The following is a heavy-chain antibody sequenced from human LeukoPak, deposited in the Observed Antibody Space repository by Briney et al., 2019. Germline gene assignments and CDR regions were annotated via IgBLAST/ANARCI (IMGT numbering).Heavy chain of an antibody. CDR3: ASFSGSYLEFGY. J-gene: IGHJ4*02. CDR1: GGSISSGSYY. CDR2: IYTSGST. V-gene: IGHV4-61*02. Sequence: PSETLSLTCTVSGGSISSGSYYWSWIRQPAGKGLEWIGRIYTSGSTNYNPSLKSRVTISVDTSKNQFSLKLSSVTAADTAVYYCASFSGSYLEFGYWGQGTLVTVSS. D-gene: IGHD1-26*01.